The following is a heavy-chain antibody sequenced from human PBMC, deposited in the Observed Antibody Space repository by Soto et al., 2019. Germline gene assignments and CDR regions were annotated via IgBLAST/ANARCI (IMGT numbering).Heavy chain of an antibody. J-gene: IGHJ4*02. CDR3: ARRSGVAYYDFWSGPFDY. CDR1: GGSISSSSYY. Sequence: QLQLQESGPGLVKPSETLSLTCTVSGGSISSSSYYWGWIRQPPGKGLEWIGSIYYSGSTYYNPSLKSRVTISVDTSKNQFSLKLSSVTAADTAVYYCARRSGVAYYDFWSGPFDYWGQGTLVTVSS. V-gene: IGHV4-39*01. D-gene: IGHD3-3*01. CDR2: IYYSGST.